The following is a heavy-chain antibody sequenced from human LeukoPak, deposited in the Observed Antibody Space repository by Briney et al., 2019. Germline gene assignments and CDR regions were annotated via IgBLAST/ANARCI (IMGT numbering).Heavy chain of an antibody. Sequence: TSETLSLTCAVSGDSFSGYYWTWLRQPPGKGLEWIGEINHGGTTNYNPSLTSRVTISVDTSKNQFSLNLTSVTAADTAIYYCATNIPGTTYFDPWGQGTLVTVSS. CDR3: ATNIPGTTYFDP. J-gene: IGHJ4*02. CDR1: GDSFSGYY. D-gene: IGHD1-14*01. V-gene: IGHV4-34*01. CDR2: INHGGTT.